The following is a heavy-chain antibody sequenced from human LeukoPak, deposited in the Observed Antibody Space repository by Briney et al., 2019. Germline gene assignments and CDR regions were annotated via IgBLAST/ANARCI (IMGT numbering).Heavy chain of an antibody. J-gene: IGHJ4*02. CDR2: IYYSGST. Sequence: SETLSLTCTVSGGSISSYSWSWIRQPPGKGLEWIGYIYYSGSTDYNPSLKSRVTISVDTSESQFSLKLTSVTAADTAVYYCARGNGWYYYWGQGTLVTVSS. CDR1: GGSISSYS. CDR3: ARGNGWYYY. V-gene: IGHV4-59*01. D-gene: IGHD6-19*01.